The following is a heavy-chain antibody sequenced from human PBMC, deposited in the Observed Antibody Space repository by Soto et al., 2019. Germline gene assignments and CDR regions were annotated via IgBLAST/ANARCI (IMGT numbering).Heavy chain of an antibody. CDR2: IYYSGST. CDR1: GGSISSSSYY. CDR3: ARHSHVLLWFGELLDYYYYGMDV. J-gene: IGHJ6*02. D-gene: IGHD3-10*01. V-gene: IGHV4-39*01. Sequence: SETLSLTCPVPGGSISSSSYYWGWIRQPPGKGLEWIGSIYYSGSTYYNPSLKSRVTISVDTSKNQFSLKLSSVTAADTAVYYCARHSHVLLWFGELLDYYYYGMDVWGQGTTVT.